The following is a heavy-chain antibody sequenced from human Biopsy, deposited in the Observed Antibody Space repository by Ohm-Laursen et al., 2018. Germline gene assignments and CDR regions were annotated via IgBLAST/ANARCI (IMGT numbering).Heavy chain of an antibody. D-gene: IGHD5-18*01. CDR3: AHARGYSYGYSYFDY. J-gene: IGHJ4*02. CDR2: IYWNNDK. V-gene: IGHV2-5*01. CDR1: GFSLCNRGVG. Sequence: TQTLTLTCTFSGFSLCNRGVGVAWIRQPPGKALEWLAIIYWNNDKHFSPSLRSRLTTTKDTSRNQVVLTVTDMDPVDTATYSCAHARGYSYGYSYFDYWGQGTLVTVSS.